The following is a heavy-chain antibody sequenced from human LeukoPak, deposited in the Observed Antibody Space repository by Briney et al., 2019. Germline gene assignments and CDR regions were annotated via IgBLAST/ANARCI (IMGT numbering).Heavy chain of an antibody. V-gene: IGHV4-59*01. CDR3: ARGYHNFSGYWLSYFDY. CDR1: GGSISSYY. J-gene: IGHJ4*02. D-gene: IGHD3-9*01. CDR2: IYYSGST. Sequence: SETLSLTCTVSGGSISSYYWSWIRQPPGRGLEWIGYIYYSGSTNYNPSLKSRVTISVDTSKNQFSLKLSSVTAADTAVYYCARGYHNFSGYWLSYFDYWGQGTLVTVSS.